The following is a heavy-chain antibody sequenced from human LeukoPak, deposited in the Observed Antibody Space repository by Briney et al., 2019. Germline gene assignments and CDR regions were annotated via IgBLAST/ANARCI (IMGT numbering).Heavy chain of an antibody. V-gene: IGHV4-59*08. D-gene: IGHD1-26*01. CDR1: GGSISTYY. J-gene: IGHJ5*02. CDR2: IYYSGST. Sequence: SETLSLTCTVSGGSISTYYWSWIRQPPGKGLEWIGYIYYSGSTNYNPSLKSRVTISVDTSKNQFSLKLSSVTAADTAVYYCARQVGPNWFDPWGQGTLVTVST. CDR3: ARQVGPNWFDP.